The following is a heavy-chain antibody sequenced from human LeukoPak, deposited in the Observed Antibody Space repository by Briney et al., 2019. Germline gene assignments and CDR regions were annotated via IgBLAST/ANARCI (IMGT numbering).Heavy chain of an antibody. CDR3: ASLPGRYCSSTSCYRYYFDY. D-gene: IGHD2-2*01. Sequence: PGGSLRLSCGASGFTFSYHWMHWVRQVPGKGLVWVSRIDGGGSSTSYADSVKGRFTISRDNAKNSLYLQMNSLRAEDTAVYYCASLPGRYCSSTSCYRYYFDYWGQGTLVTVSS. J-gene: IGHJ4*02. CDR2: IDGGGSST. CDR1: GFTFSYHW. V-gene: IGHV3-74*01.